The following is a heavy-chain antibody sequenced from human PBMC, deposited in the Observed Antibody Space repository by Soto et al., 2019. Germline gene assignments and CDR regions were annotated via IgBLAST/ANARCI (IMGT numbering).Heavy chain of an antibody. CDR1: GDSISSDNYF. Sequence: QVQLQESGPGLVKPSQTLSLICTVSGDSISSDNYFWSWIRQPPGQGLEWIGYISNRGTPYYNPSLKGRLTISRATSKSRFSLDMYSVTAADTGVYYCAREVNVVALSDAFDIWGEGTMVTVSS. J-gene: IGHJ3*02. D-gene: IGHD2-8*01. CDR2: ISNRGTP. CDR3: AREVNVVALSDAFDI. V-gene: IGHV4-30-4*01.